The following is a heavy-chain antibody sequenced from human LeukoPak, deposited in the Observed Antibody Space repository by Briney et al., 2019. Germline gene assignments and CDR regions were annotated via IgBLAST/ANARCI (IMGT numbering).Heavy chain of an antibody. D-gene: IGHD3-16*01. CDR2: IWFDGSNK. Sequence: GSLRLSCAASGFIFSSYGMNWVRQAPGKGLEWVAIIWFDGSNKYYADSVKGRFTISRDNSKNTLYLQMNSLRAEDTAVYYCARGGEFEAFDIWGQGTMVTVSS. CDR3: ARGGEFEAFDI. J-gene: IGHJ3*02. V-gene: IGHV3-33*01. CDR1: GFIFSSYG.